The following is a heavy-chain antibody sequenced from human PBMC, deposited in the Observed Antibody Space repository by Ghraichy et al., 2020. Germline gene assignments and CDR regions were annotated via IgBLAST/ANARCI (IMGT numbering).Heavy chain of an antibody. CDR3: GRRRPGGAWGFAMDV. V-gene: IGHV4-59*08. D-gene: IGHD2-21*02. CDR2: IYSSGIT. J-gene: IGHJ6*02. Sequence: SETLSLICTVSGGSISSSYWSWIRQAPGKGLEWIGYIYSSGITKYNPSLKSRVTLSVDTSKNQISLKLSSVTATDTAVFYCGRRRPGGAWGFAMDVWGQGTTVTVSS. CDR1: GGSISSSY.